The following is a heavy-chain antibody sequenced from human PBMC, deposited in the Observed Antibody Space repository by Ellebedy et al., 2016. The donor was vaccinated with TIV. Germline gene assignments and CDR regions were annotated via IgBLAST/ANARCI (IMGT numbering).Heavy chain of an antibody. Sequence: GESVKISXAASGFTFSSYAMSWVRQAPGKGLEWVSAISGSGGSTYYADSVKGRFTISRDNSKNTLYLQMNSLRAEDTAVYYCAKSHLPAAIVDYYYGMDVWGQGTTVTVSS. J-gene: IGHJ6*02. CDR1: GFTFSSYA. CDR3: AKSHLPAAIVDYYYGMDV. V-gene: IGHV3-23*01. D-gene: IGHD2-2*02. CDR2: ISGSGGST.